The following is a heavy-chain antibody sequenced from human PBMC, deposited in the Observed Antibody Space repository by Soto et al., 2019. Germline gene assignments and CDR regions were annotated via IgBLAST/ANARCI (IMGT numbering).Heavy chain of an antibody. D-gene: IGHD6-19*01. V-gene: IGHV3-23*01. CDR3: AKAPGGTVAGL. CDR1: GLIFRNYA. J-gene: IGHJ4*02. CDR2: ISGSGGST. Sequence: EVQLLESGGGLVQPGRSLRLSCAASGLIFRNYAMSWVRQAPGEGLEWVSGISGSGGSTEYADSVKGWFTISRDNSKNTLYLQMNSLRVEDTAVYYCAKAPGGTVAGLWGQGTLVTVSS.